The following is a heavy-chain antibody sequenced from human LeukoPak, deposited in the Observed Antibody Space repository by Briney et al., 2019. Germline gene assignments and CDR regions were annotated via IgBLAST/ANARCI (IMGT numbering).Heavy chain of an antibody. V-gene: IGHV3-30*18. CDR1: GFTFSRHD. CDR2: ISYDGSNK. CDR3: AKGVSSSWSNDAFDI. Sequence: GGSLRLSCVASGFTFSRHDMNWVRQAPGKGLEWVAVISYDGSNKYYADSVKGRFTISRDNSKNTLYLQMNSLRTEDTAVYYCAKGVSSSWSNDAFDIWGQGTVVTVSS. D-gene: IGHD6-13*01. J-gene: IGHJ3*02.